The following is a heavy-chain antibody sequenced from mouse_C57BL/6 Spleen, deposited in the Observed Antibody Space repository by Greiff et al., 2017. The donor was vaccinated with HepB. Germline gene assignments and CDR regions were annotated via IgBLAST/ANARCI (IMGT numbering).Heavy chain of an antibody. CDR2: FYPGSGSI. CDR3: ARHDPEYPRGYYAMDY. V-gene: IGHV1-62-2*01. CDR1: GYTFTEYT. D-gene: IGHD2-10*02. J-gene: IGHJ4*01. Sequence: VQLQESGAELVKPGASVKLSCKASGYTFTEYTIHWVKQRSGQGLEWIGWFYPGSGSIKYNEKFKDKATLTADKSSSTVYMELSRLTSEDSAVYFCARHDPEYPRGYYAMDYWGQGTSVTVSS.